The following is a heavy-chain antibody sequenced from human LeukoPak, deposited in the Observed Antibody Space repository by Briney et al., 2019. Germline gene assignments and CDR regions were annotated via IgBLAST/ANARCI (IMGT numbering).Heavy chain of an antibody. J-gene: IGHJ4*02. D-gene: IGHD3-10*01. CDR3: ARNGIWFGESLVPFDY. Sequence: ASVKLSCKASGYTFTTYAMNWVRQAPGQGLEWMGWINTNTGNPTYAQGFTGRFVFSLDTTVSTAYLQISSLKAEDTAVYYCARNGIWFGESLVPFDYWGQGTLVTVSS. V-gene: IGHV7-4-1*02. CDR1: GYTFTTYA. CDR2: INTNTGNP.